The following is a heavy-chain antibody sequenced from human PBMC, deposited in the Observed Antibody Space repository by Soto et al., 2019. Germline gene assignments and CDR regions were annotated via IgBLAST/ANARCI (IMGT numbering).Heavy chain of an antibody. J-gene: IGHJ4*02. Sequence: QVQLVQSGAEVKKPGASVKVSCKASGYTFTSYAMHWVRQAPGQRLEWVGWINAGNGNTKYSQKFQGRVTITRDTSASTAYMELSSLRSEDTAVYYCALNFVYSYGYQYYFDYWGQGTLVTVSS. V-gene: IGHV1-3*01. CDR1: GYTFTSYA. D-gene: IGHD5-18*01. CDR2: INAGNGNT. CDR3: ALNFVYSYGYQYYFDY.